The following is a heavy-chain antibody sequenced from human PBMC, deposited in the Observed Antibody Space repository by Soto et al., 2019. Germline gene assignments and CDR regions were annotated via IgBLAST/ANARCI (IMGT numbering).Heavy chain of an antibody. CDR2: VSPGDSAT. J-gene: IGHJ4*02. CDR1: GYIFTNFW. V-gene: IGHV5-51*01. CDR3: ARRSSSFRTIDY. Sequence: PGESLKISCKASGYIFTNFWIGWVRQMPGKGLEWMGIVSPGDSATRYNPSFQGQVTVSADKSINTAYLQWSSLKASGTAIYHCARRSSSFRTIDYWGQGTLVTVSS. D-gene: IGHD6-6*01.